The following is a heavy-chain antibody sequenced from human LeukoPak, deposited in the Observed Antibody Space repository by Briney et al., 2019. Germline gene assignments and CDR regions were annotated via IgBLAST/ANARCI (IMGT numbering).Heavy chain of an antibody. V-gene: IGHV3-21*01. CDR1: GFTFSSYS. CDR2: ISGSGGST. D-gene: IGHD4-17*01. Sequence: PGGSLRLSCAASGFTFSSYSMNWVRQAPGKGLEWVSAISGSGGSTYYADSVKGRFTISRDNAKNSLYLQMNSLRAEDTAVYYCARVRRRRPGPDYWGQGTLVTVSS. CDR3: ARVRRRRPGPDY. J-gene: IGHJ4*02.